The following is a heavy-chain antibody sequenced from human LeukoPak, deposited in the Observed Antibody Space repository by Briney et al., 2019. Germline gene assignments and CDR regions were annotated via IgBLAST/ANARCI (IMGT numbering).Heavy chain of an antibody. Sequence: SETLSLTCTVSGGSISTYYWNWMRQSPGEGLQWIGHIHYRGNTKYNPSLQSRVAISMDTPKTQFSLKLTSETAADTAVYYCARGDDYKSTYFDNWGQGTLVSVSP. J-gene: IGHJ4*02. CDR3: ARGDDYKSTYFDN. CDR1: GGSISTYY. CDR2: IHYRGNT. V-gene: IGHV4-59*01. D-gene: IGHD5-12*01.